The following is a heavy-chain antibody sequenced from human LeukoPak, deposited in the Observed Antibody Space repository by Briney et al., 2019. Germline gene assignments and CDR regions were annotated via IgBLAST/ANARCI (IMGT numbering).Heavy chain of an antibody. D-gene: IGHD1-26*01. J-gene: IGHJ4*02. V-gene: IGHV3-11*01. CDR2: ISSSGSTI. Sequence: GGSLRLSCAASGFTFSDYYMGWIRQAPGKGLEWVSYISSSGSTIYYADSVKGRFTISRDNAKNSLYLQMNSLRAEDTAVYYCAREPTGIVGATLFDYWGQGTLVTVSS. CDR3: AREPTGIVGATLFDY. CDR1: GFTFSDYY.